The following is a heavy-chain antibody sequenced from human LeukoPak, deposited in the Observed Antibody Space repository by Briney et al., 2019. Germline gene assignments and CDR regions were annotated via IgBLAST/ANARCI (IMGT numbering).Heavy chain of an antibody. CDR1: GYTLTELS. CDR3: ATVAVVPAAPSWFDP. V-gene: IGHV1-24*01. CDR2: FDPEDGET. D-gene: IGHD2-2*01. Sequence: ASVKVSCKVSGYTLTELSMHWVRQAPGKGLEWRGGFDPEDGETIYAQKFQGRVTMTEDTSTDTAYMELSSLRSEDTAVYYCATVAVVPAAPSWFDPWGQGTLVTVSS. J-gene: IGHJ5*02.